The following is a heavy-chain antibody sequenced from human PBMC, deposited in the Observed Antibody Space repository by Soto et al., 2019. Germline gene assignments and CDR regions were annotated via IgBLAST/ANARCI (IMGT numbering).Heavy chain of an antibody. Sequence: GGSLRLSCAASGFTFSNYWMHWVRQAPGKGLVWISRMNSDGSNTVYADAVKGRFTISRDNAKNTLYLQMNSLRVEDTAVYYCAKSKGGVSNGPTPYGAQEPLVTVSS. J-gene: IGHJ4*02. D-gene: IGHD2-15*01. CDR3: AKSKGGVSNGPTPY. CDR2: MNSDGSNT. CDR1: GFTFSNYW. V-gene: IGHV3-74*01.